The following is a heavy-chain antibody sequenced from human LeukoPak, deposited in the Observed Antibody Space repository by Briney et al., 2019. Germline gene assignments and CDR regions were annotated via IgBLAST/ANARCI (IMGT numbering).Heavy chain of an antibody. CDR3: ARGGYYDSSGLGVSFAFDI. D-gene: IGHD3-22*01. Sequence: ASVKVSCKASGGTFSSYAISWVRQAPGQGREWMGRVISIFGTANYAQKFQGRVTITTDESTSTAYMELSSLRSEDTAVYYCARGGYYDSSGLGVSFAFDIWGQGTMVTVSS. CDR1: GGTFSSYA. CDR2: VISIFGTA. V-gene: IGHV1-69*05. J-gene: IGHJ3*02.